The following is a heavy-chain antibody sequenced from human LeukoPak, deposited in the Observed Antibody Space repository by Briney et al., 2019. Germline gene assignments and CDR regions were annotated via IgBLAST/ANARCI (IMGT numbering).Heavy chain of an antibody. D-gene: IGHD3-22*01. CDR2: ISGSGGST. Sequence: ETLSLTCAVYGGSSSGYYWSWIRQPPGKGLEWVSAISGSGGSTYYADSVKGRFTISRDNSKNTLYLQMNSLRAEDTAVYYCARGAYYYDSSGYYLYFDYWGQGTLVTVSS. CDR1: GGSSSGYY. V-gene: IGHV3-23*01. J-gene: IGHJ4*02. CDR3: ARGAYYYDSSGYYLYFDY.